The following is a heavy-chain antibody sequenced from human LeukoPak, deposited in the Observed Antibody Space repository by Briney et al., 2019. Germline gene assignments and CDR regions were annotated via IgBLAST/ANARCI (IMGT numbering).Heavy chain of an antibody. CDR1: GFTFSSYA. V-gene: IGHV3-30*14. D-gene: IGHD4-17*01. J-gene: IGHJ4*02. CDR3: VKDLGISVTTAPGFDY. CDR2: ISYDGSNK. Sequence: GRSLRLSCAASGFTFSSYAMHWVRQAPGKGLEWVAVISYDGSNKYYADSVKGRFTISRDNSKNTLYLQMSSLKAEDTAVYYCVKDLGISVTTAPGFDYWGQGTLVTVSS.